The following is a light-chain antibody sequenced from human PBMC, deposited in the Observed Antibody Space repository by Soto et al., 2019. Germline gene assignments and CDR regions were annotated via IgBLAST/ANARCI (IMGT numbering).Light chain of an antibody. CDR2: DTS. CDR3: QQYNSYWT. V-gene: IGKV3-11*01. CDR1: QTVSNK. J-gene: IGKJ1*01. Sequence: EIVLTQSPATLSSSPGERATLSCRASQTVSNKLAWYQHKPGQAPRLLIYDTSNRATGIPARFSGSGSGTEITLTISSLQPDDFATYYCQQYNSYWTFGQGTKVDIK.